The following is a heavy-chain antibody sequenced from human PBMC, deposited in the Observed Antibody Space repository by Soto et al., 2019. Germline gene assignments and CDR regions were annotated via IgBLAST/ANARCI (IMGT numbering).Heavy chain of an antibody. CDR1: GFTFSSYS. J-gene: IGHJ4*02. D-gene: IGHD3-10*01. V-gene: IGHV3-48*01. CDR2: ISSSSSTI. CDR3: ATRHYGSGASY. Sequence: EVQLVESGGGLVQPGGSLRLSCAASGFTFSSYSMNWVRQAPGKGLEWVSYISSSSSTIYYADSVKGRFTISRDNAKTALYLQMNSLRAEDTAVYYCATRHYGSGASYWGQGTLVTVSS.